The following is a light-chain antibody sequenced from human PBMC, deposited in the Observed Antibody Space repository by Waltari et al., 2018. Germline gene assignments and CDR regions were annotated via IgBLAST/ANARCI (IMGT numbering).Light chain of an antibody. J-gene: IGKJ4*01. CDR2: DAS. CDR3: QRSGLSPPLT. V-gene: IGKV3-20*01. Sequence: EIVLTQSPATLSLSPGEGATLSCRTSQNVRNLAWSQQKPGQAPRPLIYDASTRGTGIPDRFSGGGSGTDFTLTISRLEPADFAVYYCQRSGLSPPLTFGGGTKVEIK. CDR1: QNVRN.